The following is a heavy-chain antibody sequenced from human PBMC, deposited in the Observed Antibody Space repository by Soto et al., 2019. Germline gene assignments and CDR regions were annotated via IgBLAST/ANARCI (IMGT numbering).Heavy chain of an antibody. CDR1: GGSISSGGYY. Sequence: ALSLPCTLSGGSISSGGYYWSWIRQHPGKGLEWIGYIYYSGITYYNPSRKSRVTISVDTSKNQFSLKLSSGTAAYTAVYYCAAQGRDCSSTSCLDYWGQGTLVTAPQ. J-gene: IGHJ4*02. V-gene: IGHV4-31*03. D-gene: IGHD2-2*01. CDR3: AAQGRDCSSTSCLDY. CDR2: IYYSGIT.